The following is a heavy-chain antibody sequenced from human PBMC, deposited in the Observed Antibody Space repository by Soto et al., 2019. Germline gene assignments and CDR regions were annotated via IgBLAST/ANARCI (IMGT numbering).Heavy chain of an antibody. J-gene: IGHJ4*02. V-gene: IGHV4-31*03. CDR2: IYYSGST. D-gene: IGHD3-10*01. CDR3: ARDSEGSGPFDY. CDR1: GGSISSGGYN. Sequence: QVQLQESGPGLVKPSQTLSLTCTVSGGSISSGGYNWSWIRQHPGKGLEWIGYIYYSGSTYYNPSLKSRVTISVDTSKNQFSLKLSSVTAADTAVYYCARDSEGSGPFDYWGQGTLVTVSS.